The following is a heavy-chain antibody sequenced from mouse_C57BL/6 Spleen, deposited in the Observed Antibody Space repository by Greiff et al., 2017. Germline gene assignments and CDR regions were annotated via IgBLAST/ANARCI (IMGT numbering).Heavy chain of an antibody. CDR1: GFTFSSYA. CDR2: ISDGGSYT. CDR3: ARDRGGYGYDYYFDY. J-gene: IGHJ2*01. Sequence: DVKLVESGGGLVKPGGSLKLSCAASGFTFSSYAMSWVRQTPEKRLEWVATISDGGSYTYYPDNVKGRFTISRDNAKNNLYLQMSHLKSEDTAMYYCARDRGGYGYDYYFDYWGQGTTLTVSS. D-gene: IGHD2-2*01. V-gene: IGHV5-4*01.